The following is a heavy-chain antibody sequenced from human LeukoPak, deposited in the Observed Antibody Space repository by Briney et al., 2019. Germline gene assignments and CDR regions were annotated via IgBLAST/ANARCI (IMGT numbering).Heavy chain of an antibody. J-gene: IGHJ4*02. CDR1: GGTFSSYA. V-gene: IGHV1-69*04. CDR2: IIPILGIA. Sequence: ASVKVSCKASGGTFSSYAISWVRQAPGQGLEWMGRIIPILGIANYAQKFQVRVTITADKSTSTAYMELSSLRSEDTAVYYCATLIAAANDYWGQGTLVTVSS. CDR3: ATLIAAANDY. D-gene: IGHD6-13*01.